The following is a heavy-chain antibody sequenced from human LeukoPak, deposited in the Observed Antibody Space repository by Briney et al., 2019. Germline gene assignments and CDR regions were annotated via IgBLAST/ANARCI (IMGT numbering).Heavy chain of an antibody. J-gene: IGHJ4*02. D-gene: IGHD2-2*01. Sequence: GGSLRLSCAASGFTFSSYAMSWVRQAPGKGLEWVSAISGSGGSTYYADSVKGRFTISRDNSKNTLYLQMNSLRAEDPAVYYCAKDAYSLFGVPAAPYFDYWGQGTLVTVSS. CDR1: GFTFSSYA. V-gene: IGHV3-23*01. CDR2: ISGSGGST. CDR3: AKDAYSLFGVPAAPYFDY.